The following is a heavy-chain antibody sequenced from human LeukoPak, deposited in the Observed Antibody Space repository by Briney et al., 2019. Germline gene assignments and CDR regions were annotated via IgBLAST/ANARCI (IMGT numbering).Heavy chain of an antibody. CDR2: ISSRSSTI. J-gene: IGHJ3*02. CDR1: GFIFSSYS. D-gene: IGHD6-25*01. CDR3: ARGRLIRDAFDI. V-gene: IGHV3-48*01. Sequence: GGSLRLSCAASGFIFSSYSMNWVRQAPGKGLEWVSYISSRSSTIYYADSVKGRFTISRDDAKKSLYLQMDSLRAEDTAVYYCARGRLIRDAFDIWGQGTMVIVSS.